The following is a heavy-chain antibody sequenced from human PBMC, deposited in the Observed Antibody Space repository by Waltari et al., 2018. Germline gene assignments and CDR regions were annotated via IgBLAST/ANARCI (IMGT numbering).Heavy chain of an antibody. V-gene: IGHV3-48*02. CDR1: GFTFSSYS. Sequence: EVQLVESGGGLVQPGGSLRLSCAASGFTFSSYSMNWVRQAPGKGLEWVSYISSSSSTIYYADSVKGRFTISRDNAKNSLYLQMNSLRDEDTAVYYCARAPTRGLVGANLFDYWGQGTLVTVSS. CDR3: ARAPTRGLVGANLFDY. D-gene: IGHD1-26*01. CDR2: ISSSSSTI. J-gene: IGHJ4*02.